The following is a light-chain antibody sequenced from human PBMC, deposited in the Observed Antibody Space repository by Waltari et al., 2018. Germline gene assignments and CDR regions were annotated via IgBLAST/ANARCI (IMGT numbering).Light chain of an antibody. J-gene: IGKJ2*01. CDR2: DAS. V-gene: IGKV1-33*01. CDR1: QDISNY. Sequence: DIQMTQSPSSLSASVGDRVTITCQASQDISNYLNWYQQKPGKAPELLIYDASNLETGVPSRFCGSGSGTDFTFTISSLQPEDIATYYCQQYDNLPYTFGQGTKLEIK. CDR3: QQYDNLPYT.